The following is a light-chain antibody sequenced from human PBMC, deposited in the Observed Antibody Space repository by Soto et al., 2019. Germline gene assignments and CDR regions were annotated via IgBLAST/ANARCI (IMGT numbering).Light chain of an antibody. CDR3: HKSSNSPYT. Sequence: DIQMTQSPASLSASVGDRVTITCRASQAINKNLNWYRHKLGKAPELLIYDASDSQAGVPSRFSGSGSGADFPLILSGLQPEDFAPYYCHKSSNSPYTFGQGTKRRSN. CDR2: DAS. V-gene: IGKV1-39*01. J-gene: IGKJ2*01. CDR1: QAINKN.